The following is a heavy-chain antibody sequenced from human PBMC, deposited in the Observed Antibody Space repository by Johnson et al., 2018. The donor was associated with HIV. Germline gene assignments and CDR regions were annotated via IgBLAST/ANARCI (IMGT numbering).Heavy chain of an antibody. Sequence: VQLVESGGGLVQPGGSLRLSCAASGFIVSNNYMNWVRQTPGKGLEWVSILHRDGTTYYADSVKGRFTISRDNSKNTLYLQMKRLRVEDTAVYYCARAPEVRGVDAFDIWGQGTMVTVSS. J-gene: IGHJ3*02. V-gene: IGHV3-66*01. CDR1: GFIVSNNY. D-gene: IGHD3-10*01. CDR2: LHRDGTT. CDR3: ARAPEVRGVDAFDI.